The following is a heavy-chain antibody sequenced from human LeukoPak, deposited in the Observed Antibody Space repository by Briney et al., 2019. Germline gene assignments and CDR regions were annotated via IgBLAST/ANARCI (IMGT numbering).Heavy chain of an antibody. Sequence: GGSLRLSCAASGFTFSSYSMNWVRQAPGKGLEWVSSISSSSSYIYYADSVKGRFTISRDNAKNSLYLQMNGLRAEDTAVYYCARVGDSGYASYYFDYWGQGTLVTVSS. J-gene: IGHJ4*02. CDR2: ISSSSSYI. CDR3: ARVGDSGYASYYFDY. V-gene: IGHV3-21*01. D-gene: IGHD5-12*01. CDR1: GFTFSSYS.